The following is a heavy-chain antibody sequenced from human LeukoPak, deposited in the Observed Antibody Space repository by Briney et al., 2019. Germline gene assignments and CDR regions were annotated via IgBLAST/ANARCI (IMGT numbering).Heavy chain of an antibody. V-gene: IGHV4-39*01. D-gene: IGHD5-18*01. Sequence: SETLSLTCTVSGGSISSSSYYWGWIRQSPGKGLEWIGSIYYSGSTYYNPSLKSRVTISVDTSKNQFSLKLSSVTAADTAVYYCARHGRGYSYGYISGDYWGQGTLVTVSS. CDR1: GGSISSSSYY. CDR2: IYYSGST. J-gene: IGHJ4*02. CDR3: ARHGRGYSYGYISGDY.